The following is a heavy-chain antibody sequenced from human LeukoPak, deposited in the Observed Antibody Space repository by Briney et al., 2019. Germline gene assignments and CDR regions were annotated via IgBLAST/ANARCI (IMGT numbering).Heavy chain of an antibody. J-gene: IGHJ4*02. CDR2: INPSGGST. CDR1: GYTFTSHY. D-gene: IGHD6-13*01. Sequence: ASVKVSCKASGYTFTSHYMHWVRQAPGQGFEWMGIINPSGGSTTYAQKFQGRVTMTRDTSTSTVYIELSSLRSEDTALYYCARDVIAAPGDTLWYWGQGTLVTVSS. V-gene: IGHV1-46*01. CDR3: ARDVIAAPGDTLWY.